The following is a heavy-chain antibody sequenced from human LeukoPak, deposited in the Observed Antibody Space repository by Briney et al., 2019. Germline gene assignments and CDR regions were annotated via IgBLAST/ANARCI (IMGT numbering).Heavy chain of an antibody. V-gene: IGHV3-33*01. D-gene: IGHD1-26*01. CDR2: IWYDGSNK. CDR3: ARERGVGGTTWGDIGY. Sequence: GGSLRLSCAASGFTFSSYGIHWARQAPGKGLEWVAVIWYDGSNKYYADSVKGRFTISRDNSKNTLYLQMNSLRAEDTAVYYCARERGVGGTTWGDIGYWGQGTLVTVSS. CDR1: GFTFSSYG. J-gene: IGHJ4*02.